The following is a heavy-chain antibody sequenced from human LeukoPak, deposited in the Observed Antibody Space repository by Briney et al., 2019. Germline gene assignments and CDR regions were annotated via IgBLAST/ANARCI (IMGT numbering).Heavy chain of an antibody. CDR1: GGSMSSGSYY. CDR3: ARLWVN. J-gene: IGHJ4*02. D-gene: IGHD3-16*01. CDR2: IYSSGST. Sequence: SQTLSLTCTVSGGSMSSGSYYWSWIRQPAGKGLEWIGRIYSSGSTNYNPSLKGRVTISIDTSKNQFSLKLSSVTAADTAVYYCARLWVNWGQGTLVTVSS. V-gene: IGHV4-61*02.